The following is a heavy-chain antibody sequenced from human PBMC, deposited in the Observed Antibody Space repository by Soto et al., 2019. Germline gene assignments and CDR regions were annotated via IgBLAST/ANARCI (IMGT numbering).Heavy chain of an antibody. V-gene: IGHV3-21*06. CDR1: GFTFSTYL. D-gene: IGHD3-22*01. CDR2: IKSDSSSL. J-gene: IGHJ3*01. CDR3: ARDQLYYNDISGRPLNAFDV. Sequence: GGSLRLSCAASGFTFSTYLMNWVRQAPGKGLEWVSSIKSDSSSLYYADSVKGRFTISRDNAKNSLHLQMNSLRAADTAVYYCARDQLYYNDISGRPLNAFDVWGKGTMVTVAS.